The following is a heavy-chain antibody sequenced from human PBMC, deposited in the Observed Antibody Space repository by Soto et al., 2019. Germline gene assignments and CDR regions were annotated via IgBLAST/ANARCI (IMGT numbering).Heavy chain of an antibody. Sequence: ASVKVSCKASGYTFSGYHMHWVRQAPGQGPEWMGWINPNSGGTNYAQKFQGRVTMSRDTSISTAYMDLIRLTSDDTAVYYCARGPEDYVWGSYFYYYGMDVWGQGTTVTVSS. CDR2: INPNSGGT. D-gene: IGHD3-16*01. V-gene: IGHV1-2*02. CDR3: ARGPEDYVWGSYFYYYGMDV. J-gene: IGHJ6*02. CDR1: GYTFSGYH.